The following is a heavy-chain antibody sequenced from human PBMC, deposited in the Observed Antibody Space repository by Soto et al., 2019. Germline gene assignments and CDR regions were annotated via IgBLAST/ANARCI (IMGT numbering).Heavy chain of an antibody. V-gene: IGHV3-48*02. J-gene: IGHJ4*02. CDR2: ITDSSDTV. Sequence: GGSLRLSCVASGFSFSNYNMNWVRQAPGKGLEWVSYITDSSDTVHYADSVRGRFTISRDNAESSLYLQMNSLRDEDTAVYFCARDFGHGYYLDYWGRGTLVTVS. D-gene: IGHD3-3*01. CDR3: ARDFGHGYYLDY. CDR1: GFSFSNYN.